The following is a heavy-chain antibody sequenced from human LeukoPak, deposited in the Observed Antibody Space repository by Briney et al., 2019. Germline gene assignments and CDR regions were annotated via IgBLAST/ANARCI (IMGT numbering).Heavy chain of an antibody. Sequence: SETLSLTCTVSGGSISSSSYYWGWIRQPPGKGLEWIGSIYYSGSTYYNPSLKSRVTISVDTSKNQFSLKLSSVTAADTAVYYCARLSTVTTGFDYWGQGTLVTVSS. CDR3: ARLSTVTTGFDY. CDR1: GGSISSSSYY. CDR2: IYYSGST. J-gene: IGHJ4*02. D-gene: IGHD4-17*01. V-gene: IGHV4-39*01.